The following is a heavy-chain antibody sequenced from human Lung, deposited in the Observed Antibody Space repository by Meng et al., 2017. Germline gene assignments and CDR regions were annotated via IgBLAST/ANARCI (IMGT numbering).Heavy chain of an antibody. CDR3: ARGTPGRSYSDY. Sequence: QVQPVQSGPEVKKPGASGKVSCKASDYTFTGYGVSWVRQAPGQGLGWMAWLGAHDGDTSHAPKFQGRVTVSADRPTATAYMELRSLRSDDTAVYYCARGTPGRSYSDYWGQGTLVTVSS. CDR2: LGAHDGDT. CDR1: DYTFTGYG. J-gene: IGHJ4*02. D-gene: IGHD3-10*01. V-gene: IGHV1-18*01.